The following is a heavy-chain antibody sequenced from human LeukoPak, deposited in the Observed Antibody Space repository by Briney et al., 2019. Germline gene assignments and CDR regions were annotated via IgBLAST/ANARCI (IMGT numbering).Heavy chain of an antibody. CDR3: ARDLGQYSGYDVDYYGMDV. CDR2: IIPIFGTA. J-gene: IGHJ6*02. D-gene: IGHD5-12*01. CDR1: GGTFSSYA. Sequence: SVKVSCKASGGTFSSYATSWVRQAPGQGLEWMGGIIPIFGTANYAQKFQGRVTITADESTSTAYMELSSLRSEDTAVYYCARDLGQYSGYDVDYYGMDVWGQGTTVTVSS. V-gene: IGHV1-69*13.